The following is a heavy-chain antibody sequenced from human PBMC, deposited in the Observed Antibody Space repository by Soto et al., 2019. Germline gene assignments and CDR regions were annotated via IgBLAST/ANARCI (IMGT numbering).Heavy chain of an antibody. CDR1: GGSISSQD. V-gene: IGHV4-4*07. CDR2: IYPSGSI. CDR3: ARALGDYYDSGGYHQAYYFDY. J-gene: IGHJ4*02. Sequence: PSETLSLTCTVSGGSISSQDWTWIRQPAGKGLEWIGSIYPSGSINYNPSLRSRVNISVDTSKNQVSLRLSSVTAADTAVYHCARALGDYYDSGGYHQAYYFDYWGQGTLVTVSA. D-gene: IGHD3-22*01.